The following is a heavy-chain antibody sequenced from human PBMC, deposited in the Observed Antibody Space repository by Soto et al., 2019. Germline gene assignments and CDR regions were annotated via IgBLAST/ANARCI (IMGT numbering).Heavy chain of an antibody. V-gene: IGHV3-48*03. CDR3: ARVYCSTTTCHVQAFDS. D-gene: IGHD2-2*01. Sequence: PGGSLRLSCAASGFTFSSYEMNWVRQAPGKTLEWVSYISSGGDSSYYADSVKGRFTISRDNAKNSLSLQMNSLRVEDTAVYYCARVYCSTTTCHVQAFDSWGQGTQVTVSS. J-gene: IGHJ4*02. CDR1: GFTFSSYE. CDR2: ISSGGDSS.